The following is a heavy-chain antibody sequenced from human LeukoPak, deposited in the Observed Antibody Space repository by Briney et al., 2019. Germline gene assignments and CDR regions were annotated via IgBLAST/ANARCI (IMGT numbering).Heavy chain of an antibody. CDR1: GFTFSSYD. V-gene: IGHV3-23*01. CDR2: ISPSGDST. D-gene: IGHD4-17*01. J-gene: IGHJ4*02. CDR3: AKRRSTATTVDS. Sequence: GGSLRLSCAASGFTFSSYDMSWVRQAPGKGLEWVSAISPSGDSTYYTDSVKGRFTISRDTSRNTLYLQMNSLRAEDTAVYYCAKRRSTATTVDSWGQGTLVTVSS.